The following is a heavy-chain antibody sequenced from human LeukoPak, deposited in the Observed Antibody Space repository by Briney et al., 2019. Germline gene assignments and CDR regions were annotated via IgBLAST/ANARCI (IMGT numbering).Heavy chain of an antibody. Sequence: GSLRLSCAASGFTFSNYAMSWVRQAPGKGLEWIGEINHSGSTNYNPSLKSRVTISVDTSKNQFSLKLSSVTAADTAVYYCAGAAYDSSGYYPQDYWGQGTLVTVSS. CDR1: GFTFSNYA. D-gene: IGHD3-22*01. J-gene: IGHJ4*02. CDR2: INHSGST. V-gene: IGHV4-34*08. CDR3: AGAAYDSSGYYPQDY.